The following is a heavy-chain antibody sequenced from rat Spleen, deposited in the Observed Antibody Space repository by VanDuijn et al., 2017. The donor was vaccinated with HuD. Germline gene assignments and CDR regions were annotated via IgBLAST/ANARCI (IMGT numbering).Heavy chain of an antibody. D-gene: IGHD1-6*01. Sequence: EVQLVESGGGLVQPGWSLKLSCAASGFTFSNYYMAWVRQAPTKGLEWVAYISPGGTNTYFRDSVKGRFTISRDNAKSTLYLKMDSLRSEDTATYYCTTAGSTTDYYYAGGFDFWGQGVMVTVSS. CDR3: TTAGSTTDYYYAGGFDF. V-gene: IGHV5-27*01. J-gene: IGHJ2*01. CDR1: GFTFSNYY. CDR2: ISPGGTNT.